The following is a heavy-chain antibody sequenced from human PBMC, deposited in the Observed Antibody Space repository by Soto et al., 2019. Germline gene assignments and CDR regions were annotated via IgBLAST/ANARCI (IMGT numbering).Heavy chain of an antibody. J-gene: IGHJ5*01. D-gene: IGHD2-8*02. CDR3: ERTVRVTGAQIDS. CDR1: GGSISGCC. Sequence: SETLSLTCSVSGGSISGCCCSWVRQSPGKGLEWLGYGYYTVSTNYSPSLISRFSISVDTSKNEFSLRLSSVTAADTAVYFCERTVRVTGAQIDSWGQGTQVTVSS. CDR2: GYYTVST. V-gene: IGHV4-59*01.